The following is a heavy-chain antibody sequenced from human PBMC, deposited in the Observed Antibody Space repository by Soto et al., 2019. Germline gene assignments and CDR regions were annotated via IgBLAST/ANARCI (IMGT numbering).Heavy chain of an antibody. CDR2: ISSSSSYI. J-gene: IGHJ4*02. Sequence: GGSLRLSCAASGFTFSSYSMNWVRQAPGKGLEWVSSISSSSSYIYYADSVKGRFTISRDNAKNSLYLQMNSLRAEDTAVYYCARDRYSSSWYGHDIDYWGQGTLVTVSS. CDR1: GFTFSSYS. D-gene: IGHD6-13*01. V-gene: IGHV3-21*01. CDR3: ARDRYSSSWYGHDIDY.